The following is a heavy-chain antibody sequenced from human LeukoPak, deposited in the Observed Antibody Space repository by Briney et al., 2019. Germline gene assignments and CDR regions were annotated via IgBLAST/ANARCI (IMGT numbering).Heavy chain of an antibody. J-gene: IGHJ6*03. D-gene: IGHD6-6*01. CDR2: INHSGST. Sequence: SETLSLTCAVYGGSFSGYYWSWIRQPPGKGLEWIGEINHSGSTNYNPSLKSRVTISVDTSKNQFSLKLSSVTAADTAVYYCARHWKGIAARPAPLADYYYYYYMDVWGKGTTVTVSS. CDR3: ARHWKGIAARPAPLADYYYYYYMDV. CDR1: GGSFSGYY. V-gene: IGHV4-34*01.